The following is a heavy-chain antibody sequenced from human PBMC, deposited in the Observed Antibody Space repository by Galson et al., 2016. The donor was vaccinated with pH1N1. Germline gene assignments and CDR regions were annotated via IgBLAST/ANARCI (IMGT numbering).Heavy chain of an antibody. V-gene: IGHV5-51*01. CDR2: IYPGDSDT. D-gene: IGHD6-13*01. J-gene: IGHJ5*02. CDR3: ARRAGVAAAVAFDL. CDR1: GYSFTTYW. Sequence: QSGAEVKKPGESLKISCKGSGYSFTTYWIGWVRQMPGKGREWMGTIYPGDSDTRYSPSFEGQVTWSTAKSSSTAYLHWCSLKAADTAMYYCARRAGVAAAVAFDLWGQGTLLIVSS.